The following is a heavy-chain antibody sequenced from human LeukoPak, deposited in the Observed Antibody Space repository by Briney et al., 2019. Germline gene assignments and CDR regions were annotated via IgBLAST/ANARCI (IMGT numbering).Heavy chain of an antibody. CDR1: GGSISSYY. D-gene: IGHD3-10*01. CDR2: IYTSGST. Sequence: SETLSLTCTVSGGSISSYYWSWIRQPAGKGLEWIGRIYTSGSTNYNPSLKSRVTMSVDTSKNQFSLKLSSVTAADTAVYYCARDLRPNGDDAFDIWGQGTMVTVSS. J-gene: IGHJ3*02. CDR3: ARDLRPNGDDAFDI. V-gene: IGHV4-4*07.